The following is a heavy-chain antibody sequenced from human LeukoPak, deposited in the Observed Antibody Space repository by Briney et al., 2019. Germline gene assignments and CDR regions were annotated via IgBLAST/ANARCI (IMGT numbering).Heavy chain of an antibody. V-gene: IGHV5-51*01. Sequence: GESLKISCKGSGYSFTSYWIGWVRQMPGKGLEWMGIIYPGDSDTRYSPSFQGQVTISADKSISTAYLQWSSLKASDTAMYYCARGQWELTRNYYYGMDVWGQGTTVTVSS. CDR2: IYPGDSDT. CDR3: ARGQWELTRNYYYGMDV. CDR1: GYSFTSYW. D-gene: IGHD1-26*01. J-gene: IGHJ6*02.